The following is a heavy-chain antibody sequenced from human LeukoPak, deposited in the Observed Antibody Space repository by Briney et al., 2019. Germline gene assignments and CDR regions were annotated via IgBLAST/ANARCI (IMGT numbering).Heavy chain of an antibody. V-gene: IGHV6-1*01. D-gene: IGHD5-18*01. CDR3: ATTHTTMDTSFDY. CDR1: GDSVSSYNAA. J-gene: IGHJ4*02. CDR2: TYSRSKWYD. Sequence: SQTLSLTCAISGDSVSSYNAAWHWIRQSPSGGLEWLGRTYSRSKWYDEYALSVKGRITINPDTSKNQFSLHLNSVTPEDTAVYYCATTHTTMDTSFDYWGQGTLVIVSS.